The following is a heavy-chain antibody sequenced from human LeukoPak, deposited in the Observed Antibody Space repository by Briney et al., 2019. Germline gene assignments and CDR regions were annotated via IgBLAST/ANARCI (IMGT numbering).Heavy chain of an antibody. Sequence: SETLSLTCTVSGGSIGTYYWSWIRQSPGKGLEWIGYIYVTGTRYNPYIQSRVTISVDRARNQFFLKMSSVTAADTAVYYCARYIRGLLSYWYFDLWGRGTLVTVSS. D-gene: IGHD3-3*02. V-gene: IGHV4-4*09. CDR1: GGSIGTYY. J-gene: IGHJ2*01. CDR2: IYVTGT. CDR3: ARYIRGLLSYWYFDL.